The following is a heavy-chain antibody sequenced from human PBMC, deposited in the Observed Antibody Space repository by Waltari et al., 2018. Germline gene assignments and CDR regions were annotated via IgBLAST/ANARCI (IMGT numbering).Heavy chain of an antibody. CDR3: ATYIGASVGTAAFDV. CDR1: GVSITSNRHY. CDR2: VSYSGTT. Sequence: QLQLQESGPCLLRPSETLSLICRVSGVSITSNRHYFAWIRQSPGQGLEWIGTVSYSGTTYISPSLKSRVSVARDTSKNEVSLILGSVTAADMAVYYCATYIGASVGTAAFDVWGQGTMVTVSS. D-gene: IGHD5-12*01. V-gene: IGHV4-39*01. J-gene: IGHJ3*01.